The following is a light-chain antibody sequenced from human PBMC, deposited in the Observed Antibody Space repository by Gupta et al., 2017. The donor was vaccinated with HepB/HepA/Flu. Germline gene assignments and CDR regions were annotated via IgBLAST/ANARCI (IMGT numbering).Light chain of an antibody. Sequence: DIQMTQSPSSLSASVGDSVTITCRASQSIRSYLNWYQQKPGKAPKLLIYAASSLQSGVPSRFSGSGSATDFTLTISRLLPEDFATYYCQQSYSTPRSFGQGTKLEIK. V-gene: IGKV1-39*01. J-gene: IGKJ2*04. CDR3: QQSYSTPRS. CDR2: AAS. CDR1: QSIRSY.